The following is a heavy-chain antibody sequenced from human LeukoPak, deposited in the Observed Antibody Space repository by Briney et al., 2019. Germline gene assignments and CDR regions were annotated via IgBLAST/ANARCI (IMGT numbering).Heavy chain of an antibody. CDR2: IYYSGST. J-gene: IGHJ6*02. Sequence: PSETLSLTCTVSGGSISSYYRSWIRQPPGKGLEWIGYIYYSGSTNYNPSLKSRVTISVDTSKNQFSLKLSSVTAADTAVYYCARAASYGMDVWGQGTTVTVSS. V-gene: IGHV4-59*01. CDR3: ARAASYGMDV. D-gene: IGHD6-25*01. CDR1: GGSISSYY.